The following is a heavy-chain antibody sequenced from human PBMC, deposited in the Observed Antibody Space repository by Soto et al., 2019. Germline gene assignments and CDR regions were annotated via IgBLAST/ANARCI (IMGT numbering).Heavy chain of an antibody. D-gene: IGHD3-3*01. Sequence: GGSLRLSCAASGFTFSSYAMSWVRQAPGKGLEWVSGISGSGGRTYYADSVKGRFTISRDNSKHTLYLQMNSLRAEDTAVYYCAKADDFWSGYHIYYYYGMDVWGQGTTVTV. V-gene: IGHV3-23*01. J-gene: IGHJ6*02. CDR3: AKADDFWSGYHIYYYYGMDV. CDR2: ISGSGGRT. CDR1: GFTFSSYA.